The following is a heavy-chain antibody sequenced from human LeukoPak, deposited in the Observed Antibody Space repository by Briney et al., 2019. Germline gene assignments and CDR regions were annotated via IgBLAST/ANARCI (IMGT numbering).Heavy chain of an antibody. J-gene: IGHJ5*02. CDR1: GFTFSSRA. V-gene: IGHV3-30-3*01. CDR2: ISYDGSFQ. CDR3: VGEVGSRQMNS. Sequence: GGSLRLSCSVSGFTFSSRAMHWVRQAPGKGLECVAYISYDGSFQYHADSVKGRFTISRDNSKDILYLQMNSLRVDDSATYYCVGEVGSRQMNSWGQRTLVTVSS. D-gene: IGHD1-26*01.